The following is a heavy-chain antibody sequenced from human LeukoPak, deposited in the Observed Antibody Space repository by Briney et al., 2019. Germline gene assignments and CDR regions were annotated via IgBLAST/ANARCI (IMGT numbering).Heavy chain of an antibody. V-gene: IGHV4-34*01. J-gene: IGHJ3*02. CDR3: ARRITMIVVASRGAFDI. D-gene: IGHD3-22*01. CDR2: INHSGST. CDR1: GGSFSGYY. Sequence: PSETLSLTCAVYGGSFSGYYWSWIRQPPGKGLEWIGEINHSGSTNYNPSLKSRVTISVDTSKNQFSLKLSSVTAADTAVYYCARRITMIVVASRGAFDIWGQGTMVTVSS.